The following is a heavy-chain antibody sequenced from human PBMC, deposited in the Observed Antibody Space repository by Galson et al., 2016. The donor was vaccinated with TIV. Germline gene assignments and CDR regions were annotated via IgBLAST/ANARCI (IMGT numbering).Heavy chain of an antibody. Sequence: PALVKPTQTLTLTCTFSGFSLSTYGMSVGWIRQPPGKALEWLARIDWDDDKFYNSSLKTRLTISKDISRNQVVLTMTNMDPVDTATSYCARAPISIFGLATSYYFDYWGQGTLVTFSS. J-gene: IGHJ4*02. CDR3: ARAPISIFGLATSYYFDY. CDR2: IDWDDDK. D-gene: IGHD3-3*01. V-gene: IGHV2-70*17. CDR1: GFSLSTYGMS.